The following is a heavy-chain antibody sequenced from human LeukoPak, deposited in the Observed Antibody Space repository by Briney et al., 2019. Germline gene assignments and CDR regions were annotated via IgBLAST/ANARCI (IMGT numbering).Heavy chain of an antibody. CDR1: GGSISSSSSY. D-gene: IGHD3-22*01. CDR2: IYYSGST. V-gene: IGHV4-39*01. J-gene: IGHJ5*02. Sequence: SETLSLTCTVSGGSISSSSSYWGWIRQPPGKGLEWIGSIYYSGSTYYNPSLKSRVTISVDTSKNQFSLKLSSVTAADTAVYYCARRSGDSSGYYYVFWFDPWGQGTLVTVSS. CDR3: ARRSGDSSGYYYVFWFDP.